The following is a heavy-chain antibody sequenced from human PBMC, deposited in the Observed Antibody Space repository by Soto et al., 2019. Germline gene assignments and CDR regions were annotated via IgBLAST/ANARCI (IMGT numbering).Heavy chain of an antibody. V-gene: IGHV3-30-3*01. CDR2: ITYDATNE. J-gene: IGHJ4*02. CDR1: GFSFSKYA. CDR3: ARKAVPDF. Sequence: GGSLRLCCAASGFSFSKYAMHWVRQAPGKGPEWVAVITYDATNEYYADSVKGRFTISRDNSNNTLSLHMSSLRLADTAVYYCARKAVPDFWGQGTLVTVSS. D-gene: IGHD6-19*01.